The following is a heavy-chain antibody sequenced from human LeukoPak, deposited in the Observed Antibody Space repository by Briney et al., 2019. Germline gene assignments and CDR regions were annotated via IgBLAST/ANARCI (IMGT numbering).Heavy chain of an antibody. CDR1: GFTFSSYS. D-gene: IGHD4-23*01. CDR2: ISSSSSYI. V-gene: IGHV3-21*01. CDR3: ARPLDYGGNSLDY. J-gene: IGHJ4*02. Sequence: GGSLRLSCAASGFTFSSYSMNWVRQAPGKGLEWVSSISSSSSYIYYADSVKGRFTISRDNAKNSLYLQMNSLRAEDTAGYYCARPLDYGGNSLDYWGQGTLVTVSS.